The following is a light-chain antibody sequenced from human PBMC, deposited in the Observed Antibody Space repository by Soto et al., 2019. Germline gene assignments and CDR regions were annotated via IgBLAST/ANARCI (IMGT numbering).Light chain of an antibody. CDR2: WAS. J-gene: IGKJ4*01. CDR1: QNLLYSPNNKNY. V-gene: IGKV4-1*01. CDR3: QQHYNTPLA. Sequence: DFVMTQSPDSLAVSLGERATTNCKSSQNLLYSPNNKNYLSWFQQKPGQPPKLLIYWASTRESGVPDRFSGSGSGTDFTLTISSLQAEDVAVYYCQQHYNTPLAFGGGTKVEVK.